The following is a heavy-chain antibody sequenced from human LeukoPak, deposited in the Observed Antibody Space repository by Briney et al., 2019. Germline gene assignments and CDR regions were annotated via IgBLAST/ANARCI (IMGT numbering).Heavy chain of an antibody. D-gene: IGHD6-13*01. CDR2: IYHSGST. CDR3: AREWAFWAKGRQQLVRYWYFDL. V-gene: IGHV4-4*02. J-gene: IGHJ2*01. CDR1: GGSVSSSNW. Sequence: PSGTLSLTCAVSGGSVSSSNWWSWVRQPPGKGLEWIGEIYHSGSTNYNPSLKSRVTISVDKSKNQFSLKLSSVTAADTAVYYCAREWAFWAKGRQQLVRYWYFDLWGRGTLVTVSS.